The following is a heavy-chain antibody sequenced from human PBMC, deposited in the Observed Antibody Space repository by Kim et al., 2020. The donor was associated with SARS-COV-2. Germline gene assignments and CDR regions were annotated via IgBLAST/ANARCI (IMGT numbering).Heavy chain of an antibody. J-gene: IGHJ6*02. CDR2: INHSGST. D-gene: IGHD6-19*01. CDR1: GGSFSGYY. V-gene: IGHV4-34*01. Sequence: SETLSLTCAVYGGSFSGYYWSWIRQPPGKGLEWIGEINHSGSTNYNPSLKSRVTISVDTSKNQFSLKLSSVTAADTAVYYCARFPYSSGWYPRGGKYGMDVWGQGTTVTVSS. CDR3: ARFPYSSGWYPRGGKYGMDV.